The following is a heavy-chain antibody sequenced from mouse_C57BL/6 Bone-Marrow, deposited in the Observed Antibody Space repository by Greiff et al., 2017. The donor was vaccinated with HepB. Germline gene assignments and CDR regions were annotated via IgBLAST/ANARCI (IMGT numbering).Heavy chain of an antibody. CDR1: GYTFTTYP. V-gene: IGHV1-47*01. CDR3: ARGGYYGSRSFDY. D-gene: IGHD1-1*01. J-gene: IGHJ2*01. Sequence: LEESGAELVKPGASVKMSCKASGYTFTTYPIEWMKQNHGKSLEWIGNFHPYNDDTKYNEKFKGKATLTVEKSSSTVYLELSRLTSDDSAVYYCARGGYYGSRSFDYWGQGTTLTVSS. CDR2: FHPYNDDT.